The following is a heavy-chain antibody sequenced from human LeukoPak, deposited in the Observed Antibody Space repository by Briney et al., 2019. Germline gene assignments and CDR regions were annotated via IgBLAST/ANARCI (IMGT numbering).Heavy chain of an antibody. CDR3: ARDCTNGVCYRVFDY. J-gene: IGHJ4*02. D-gene: IGHD2-8*01. CDR1: GFTFSSYS. CDR2: ISTSSSTI. V-gene: IGHV3-48*04. Sequence: TGGSLRLSCAAFGFTFSSYSMYWVRQAPGKGLEWVSYISTSSSTIYYADSVKGRFTISRDNAKNSLYLQMNSLRAEDTAVYYCARDCTNGVCYRVFDYWGQGTLVTVPS.